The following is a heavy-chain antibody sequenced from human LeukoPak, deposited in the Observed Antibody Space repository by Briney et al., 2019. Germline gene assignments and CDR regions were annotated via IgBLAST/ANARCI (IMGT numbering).Heavy chain of an antibody. CDR1: GFTFTDFY. Sequence: GGSLRLSCAASGFTFTDFYMNWVRQAPGKGLEWVSWISPTSSYMYYADSVKGRFTISRDNAKNSLYLQMNSLRAEDTAVYYCASDPGSAAYWGQGTLVTVSS. J-gene: IGHJ4*02. CDR3: ASDPGSAAY. CDR2: ISPTSSYM. V-gene: IGHV3-21*01. D-gene: IGHD2-15*01.